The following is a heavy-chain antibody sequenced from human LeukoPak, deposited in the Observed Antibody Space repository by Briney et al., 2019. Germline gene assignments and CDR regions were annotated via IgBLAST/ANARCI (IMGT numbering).Heavy chain of an antibody. CDR3: ARLKFYDSTGYTPGYYMDV. D-gene: IGHD3-22*01. J-gene: IGHJ6*03. V-gene: IGHV4-4*07. CDR1: GGSIISYY. Sequence: SETLSLTCTVSGGSIISYYWSWVRQSAGKGLEWIGRIYPSGSTEYNTSLKSRVTMSVDMSKKQFSSKLTSVTAAEKAVYYCARLKFYDSTGYTPGYYMDVWGKGTTVTVSS. CDR2: IYPSGST.